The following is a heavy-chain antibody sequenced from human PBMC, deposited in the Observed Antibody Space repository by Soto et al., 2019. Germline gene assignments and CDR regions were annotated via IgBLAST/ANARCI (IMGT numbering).Heavy chain of an antibody. Sequence: QVQLVESGGGVVQPGRSLRLSCAASGFTFSSYGMHWVRQAPGKGLEWVAVISYDGSNKYYADSVKGRFTISRDNSKNTLYLQMNSLRAEDTAVYYCAKAGSGGDFQESWGGDYFDYWGQGTLVTVSS. V-gene: IGHV3-30*18. CDR2: ISYDGSNK. CDR1: GFTFSSYG. D-gene: IGHD2-21*02. J-gene: IGHJ4*02. CDR3: AKAGSGGDFQESWGGDYFDY.